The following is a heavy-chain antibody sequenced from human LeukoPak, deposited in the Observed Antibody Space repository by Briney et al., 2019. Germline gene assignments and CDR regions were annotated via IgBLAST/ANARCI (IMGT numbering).Heavy chain of an antibody. CDR1: GFTFDDYG. D-gene: IGHD2-15*01. CDR2: INWNGGST. Sequence: GGSLRLSCAASGFTFDDYGMSWVRQAPGKGLEWVSGINWNGGSTGYADSVKGRFTISRDNAKNSLYLQMNSLRAEDTALYYCARVVVVAATPHAFDIWGQGTMVTVSS. V-gene: IGHV3-20*04. CDR3: ARVVVVAATPHAFDI. J-gene: IGHJ3*02.